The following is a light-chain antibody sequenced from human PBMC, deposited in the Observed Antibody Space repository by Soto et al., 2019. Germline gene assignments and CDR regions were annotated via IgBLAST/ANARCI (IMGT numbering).Light chain of an antibody. CDR1: QSVSSSY. V-gene: IGKV3-20*01. Sequence: EIVLTQSPGTLSLSPGERATLSCRASQSVSSSYLAWYQQKPGQAPRLLIYGASSRATGIPDRFSGSGSGTDFTLTISGLEPEDFVVYYCQQYGSSPPRFTFGPGTKVDIK. CDR2: GAS. CDR3: QQYGSSPPRFT. J-gene: IGKJ3*01.